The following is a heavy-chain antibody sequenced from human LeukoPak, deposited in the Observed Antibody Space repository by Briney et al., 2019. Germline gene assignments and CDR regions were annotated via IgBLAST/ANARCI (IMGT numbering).Heavy chain of an antibody. CDR1: GGSFSGYY. V-gene: IGHV4-34*01. CDR2: INHSGST. D-gene: IGHD3-10*01. Sequence: SETLSLTCAVYGGSFSGYYWSWIRQPPGKGLEWIGEINHSGSTNYNPSLKSRVTISVDTSKNQFSLKLSSVTAADTAVYYCARRTVYYGSGSYFFDYWGQGTLVTVSS. J-gene: IGHJ4*02. CDR3: ARRTVYYGSGSYFFDY.